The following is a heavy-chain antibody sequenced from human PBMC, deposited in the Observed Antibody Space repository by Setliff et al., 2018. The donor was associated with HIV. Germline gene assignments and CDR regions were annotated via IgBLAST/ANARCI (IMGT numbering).Heavy chain of an antibody. J-gene: IGHJ4*02. CDR3: ASRDTSRYFDDY. CDR2: IHYSGST. Sequence: SETLSLTCSVSGDSVSSGGHYWSWIRQSPGKGLEWIGYIHYSGSTYFNPSLKSRVSISTDTSKNQFSLKLTSVTAADTAVYYCASRDTSRYFDDYWGQGTLVTVSS. V-gene: IGHV4-30-4*08. CDR1: GDSVSSGGHY. D-gene: IGHD3-22*01.